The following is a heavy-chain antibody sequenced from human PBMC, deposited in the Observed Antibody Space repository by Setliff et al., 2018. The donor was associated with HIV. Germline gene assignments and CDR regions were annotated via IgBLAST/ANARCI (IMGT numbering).Heavy chain of an antibody. V-gene: IGHV4-34*01. CDR2: LSPSGAT. D-gene: IGHD4-17*01. J-gene: IGHJ4*02. CDR3: ASFFVTTVTNQDY. CDR1: GGSFSNYY. Sequence: PSETLSLTCTVYGGSFSNYYTNWIRQPPGKGLEWIGELSPSGATRSNPSLQSRVTISLDTSNNQFSLRLTSVTAADTAMYYCASFFVTTVTNQDYWGQGTPVTVSS.